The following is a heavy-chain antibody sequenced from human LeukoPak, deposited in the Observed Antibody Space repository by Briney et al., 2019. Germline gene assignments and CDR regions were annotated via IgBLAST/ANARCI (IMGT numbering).Heavy chain of an antibody. Sequence: GGSLRLSCAASGFTFSSYVMSWVRQAPGKGLEWVSSISNSGGSTYYADSVKGRFTISRDNSKNTLYLQMNSLRAEDTAVYYCARDHQVSYFDYWGQGTLVTVSS. CDR2: ISNSGGST. V-gene: IGHV3-23*01. CDR1: GFTFSSYV. J-gene: IGHJ4*02. D-gene: IGHD6-6*01. CDR3: ARDHQVSYFDY.